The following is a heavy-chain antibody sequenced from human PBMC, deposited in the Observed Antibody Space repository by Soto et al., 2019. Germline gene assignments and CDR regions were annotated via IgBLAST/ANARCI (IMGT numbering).Heavy chain of an antibody. V-gene: IGHV3-49*04. CDR2: IRSKAYGGTT. Sequence: SLRLSCTASGFTFGDYAMSWVRQAPGKGLEWVGFIRSKAYGGTTEYAASVKGRFTISRDDSKSIAYLQVNSLKTEDTAVYYCTRVRCGNPPRRCYYYSVMDVWGQGTTVTVSS. CDR1: GFTFGDYA. CDR3: TRVRCGNPPRRCYYYSVMDV. D-gene: IGHD2-15*01. J-gene: IGHJ6*02.